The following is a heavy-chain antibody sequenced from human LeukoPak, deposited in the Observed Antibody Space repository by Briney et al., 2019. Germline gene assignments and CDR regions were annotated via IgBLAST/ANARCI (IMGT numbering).Heavy chain of an antibody. Sequence: GGSLRLSCAASGFTFSNYEMNWVRQAPGRGLEWVSYTSSSGLTMYYADSLKGRFTISRDNAKKSLYLQMNSLRAEDTAVYYCARRTTGDDYWGQGTLVTVSS. CDR1: GFTFSNYE. J-gene: IGHJ4*02. CDR2: TSSSGLTM. CDR3: ARRTTGDDY. D-gene: IGHD4-17*01. V-gene: IGHV3-48*03.